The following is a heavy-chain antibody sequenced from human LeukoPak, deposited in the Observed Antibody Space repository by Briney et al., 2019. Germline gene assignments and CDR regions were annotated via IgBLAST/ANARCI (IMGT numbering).Heavy chain of an antibody. CDR1: GGSISSYY. Sequence: SETLSLTCTVSGGSISSYYWSWIRQPPGKGLEWIGYIYTSGSTNYNPSLKSRVTISVDTSKNQFSLKLSSVTAADTAVYYCASSRYDFWSGYRSTHFDYWGQGTLVTVSS. V-gene: IGHV4-4*09. J-gene: IGHJ4*02. D-gene: IGHD3-3*01. CDR3: ASSRYDFWSGYRSTHFDY. CDR2: IYTSGST.